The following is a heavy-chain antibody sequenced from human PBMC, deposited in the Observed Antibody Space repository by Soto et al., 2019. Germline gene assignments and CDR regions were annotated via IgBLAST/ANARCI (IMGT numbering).Heavy chain of an antibody. Sequence: LSLTCSVAGDSISSVLYSWNWIRQPPGKGLEWIGSLFYSGSTSYSPSLRSRLTLSADKSKNQFSLTLSSVTAADTAVYFCARARSVSPPLYYFDDWGLGTLVTVSS. J-gene: IGHJ4*02. CDR1: GDSISSVLYS. D-gene: IGHD3-16*01. V-gene: IGHV4-30-4*08. CDR3: ARARSVSPPLYYFDD. CDR2: LFYSGST.